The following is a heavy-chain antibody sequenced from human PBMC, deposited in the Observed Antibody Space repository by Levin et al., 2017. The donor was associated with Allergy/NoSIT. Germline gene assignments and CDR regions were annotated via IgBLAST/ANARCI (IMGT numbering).Heavy chain of an antibody. CDR3: AKAHLGHSSSWYRVSFDY. CDR2: ISWNSGSI. D-gene: IGHD6-13*01. CDR1: GFTFDDYA. Sequence: GGSLRLSCAASGFTFDDYAMHWVRQAPGKGLEWVSGISWNSGSIGYADSVKGRFTISRDNAKNSLYLQMNSLRAEDTALYYCAKAHLGHSSSWYRVSFDYWGQGTLVTVSS. J-gene: IGHJ4*02. V-gene: IGHV3-9*01.